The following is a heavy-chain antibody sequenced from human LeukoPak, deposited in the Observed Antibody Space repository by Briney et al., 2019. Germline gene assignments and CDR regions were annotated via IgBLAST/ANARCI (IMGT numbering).Heavy chain of an antibody. V-gene: IGHV5-51*01. Sequence: GESLKISCKGSGYTFTNYWIGWVRQMPGKGLEWMGIIYPIDSDTRYSPSFRGQVTFSADKSITTAYLQWSSLKASDTAMYYCAKLRTGSYYEDFQHWGQGTLVTVSS. CDR3: AKLRTGSYYEDFQH. CDR2: IYPIDSDT. D-gene: IGHD1-26*01. J-gene: IGHJ1*01. CDR1: GYTFTNYW.